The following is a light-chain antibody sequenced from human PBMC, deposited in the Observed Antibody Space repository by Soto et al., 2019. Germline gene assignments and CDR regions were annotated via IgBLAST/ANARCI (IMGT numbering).Light chain of an antibody. J-gene: IGKJ1*01. CDR1: QSIGGK. CDR2: DAS. V-gene: IGKV3-11*01. CDR3: QQRSNWPRT. Sequence: KQSPFILCVSPGESANLSCRASQSIGGKLVWYQHKPGQAPRLLIYDASNRATGIPARFSGSGSGTDFTLTISSLEPEDFAVYYCQQRSNWPRTFGQGTKVDIK.